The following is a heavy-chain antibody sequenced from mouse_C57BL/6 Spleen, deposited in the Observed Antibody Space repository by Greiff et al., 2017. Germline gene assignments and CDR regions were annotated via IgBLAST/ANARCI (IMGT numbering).Heavy chain of an antibody. CDR2: IYPGDGDT. D-gene: IGHD3-2*02. Sequence: QVQLQQSGPELVKPGASVKISCKASGYAFSSSWMNWVKQRPGKGLEWIGRIYPGDGDTNYNGKFKGKATLTADKSSSTAYMQLSSLTSEDSAVYYCASSDSSGSSWFAYWGQGTLVTVSA. J-gene: IGHJ3*01. CDR1: GYAFSSSW. CDR3: ASSDSSGSSWFAY. V-gene: IGHV1-82*01.